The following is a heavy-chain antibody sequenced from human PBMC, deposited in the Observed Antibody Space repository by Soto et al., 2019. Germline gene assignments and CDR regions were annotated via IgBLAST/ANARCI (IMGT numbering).Heavy chain of an antibody. CDR1: GYTFINYY. CDR2: INPSGGRT. J-gene: IGHJ6*02. Sequence: GASVKVSCKSSGYTFINYYVHWVRQAPGQGLEWMGMINPSGGRTTYPQKFQGRVTMTRDTSPSTVYVELSSLRSDDTAVFYCAREKASTSLLTHYYYAMDVWGQGTTVTVSS. CDR3: AREKASTSLLTHYYYAMDV. V-gene: IGHV1-46*01.